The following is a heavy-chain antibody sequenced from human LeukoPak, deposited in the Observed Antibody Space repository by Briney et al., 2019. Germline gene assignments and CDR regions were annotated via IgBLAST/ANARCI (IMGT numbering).Heavy chain of an antibody. J-gene: IGHJ4*02. Sequence: PGGSLRLSCAASGFIFSSFWMHWVRQAPGKGLVWVSRISGDGTTTTYADSVKGRFTISRDNAKNTLYLQLNSLRAEDTAVYYCARRPAYCGGDCFFSDYWGQGTLVTVPS. CDR2: ISGDGTTT. CDR1: GFIFSSFW. V-gene: IGHV3-74*01. D-gene: IGHD2-21*02. CDR3: ARRPAYCGGDCFFSDY.